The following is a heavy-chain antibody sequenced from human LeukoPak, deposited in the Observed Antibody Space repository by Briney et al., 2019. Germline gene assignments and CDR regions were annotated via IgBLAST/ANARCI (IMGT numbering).Heavy chain of an antibody. CDR3: ARDAPGTTTDAFDI. V-gene: IGHV4-30-2*01. J-gene: IGHJ3*02. Sequence: PSQTLSLTCTVSGGSISSGGYYWSCIRQPPGKGLECIGYIYHSGSTYYNPSLKSRVTISVDRSKNQFSLKLSSVTAADTAVYYCARDAPGTTTDAFDIWGQGTMVTVSS. D-gene: IGHD1-7*01. CDR2: IYHSGST. CDR1: GGSISSGGYY.